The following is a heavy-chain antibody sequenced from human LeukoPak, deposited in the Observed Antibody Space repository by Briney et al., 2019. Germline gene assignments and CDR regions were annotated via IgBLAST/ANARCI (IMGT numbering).Heavy chain of an antibody. CDR2: ISGSGGST. CDR3: ARIGGPYPDC. V-gene: IGHV3-23*01. CDR1: GFTFSSYA. J-gene: IGHJ4*02. Sequence: GGSLRLSCAASGFTFSSYAMSWVRQAPGKGLEWVSAISGSGGSTYYADSVKGRFTISRDNAKSTLYLQMSSLRAEDTAVYYCARIGGPYPDCWGQGTLVTVSS. D-gene: IGHD2/OR15-2a*01.